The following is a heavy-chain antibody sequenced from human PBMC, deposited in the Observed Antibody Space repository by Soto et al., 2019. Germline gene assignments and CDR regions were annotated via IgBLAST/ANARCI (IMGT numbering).Heavy chain of an antibody. Sequence: SETLSLTCTVSGGSISSRNDYWGWIRQPPGKGLEWIGSIYYSGNTYYNPSLKSRVTMSVDTSKNQFSLKLSSVTAADTAVYYCARLGGYCSTTGCYGYYAMDVWGQGTTVTVSS. D-gene: IGHD2-2*01. CDR2: IYYSGNT. CDR3: ARLGGYCSTTGCYGYYAMDV. V-gene: IGHV4-39*01. CDR1: GGSISSRNDY. J-gene: IGHJ6*02.